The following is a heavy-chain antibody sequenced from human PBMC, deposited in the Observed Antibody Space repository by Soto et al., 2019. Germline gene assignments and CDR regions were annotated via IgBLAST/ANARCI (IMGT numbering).Heavy chain of an antibody. V-gene: IGHV3-9*01. CDR1: GFTFDDYA. CDR3: AKDPDRIYDSSGFIDY. D-gene: IGHD3-22*01. Sequence: PGGSLRLSCAASGFTFDDYAMHWVRQAPGKGLEWVSGISWNSGSIGYADSVKGRFTISRDNAKNSLYLQMNSLRAEDTALYYCAKDPDRIYDSSGFIDYWGQGTLVTVSS. J-gene: IGHJ4*02. CDR2: ISWNSGSI.